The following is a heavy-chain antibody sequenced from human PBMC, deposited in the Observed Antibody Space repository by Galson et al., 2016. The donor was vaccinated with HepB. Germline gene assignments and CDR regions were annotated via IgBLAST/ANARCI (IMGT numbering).Heavy chain of an antibody. CDR2: INGGGGVT. Sequence: SLRLSCAASGFTFTSYAMSWVRQAPGKGLEWVSAINGGGGVTYYADSVKGRFTISRDNSKNTVYLQMNSLRAEDTAVYYCAKYRDHSSGYYPLDYCGQGTLVTVSS. CDR3: AKYRDHSSGYYPLDY. D-gene: IGHD3-22*01. CDR1: GFTFTSYA. J-gene: IGHJ4*02. V-gene: IGHV3-23*01.